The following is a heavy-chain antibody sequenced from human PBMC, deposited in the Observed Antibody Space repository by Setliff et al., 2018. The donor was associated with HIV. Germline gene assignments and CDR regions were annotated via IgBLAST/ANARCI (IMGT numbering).Heavy chain of an antibody. D-gene: IGHD1-26*01. Sequence: PSETLSLTCTVSGASISNSPHFWGWVRQPPGKGLEWTGNVYYSGTTYYNSALKSRVTISVDPSKNQFSLKLSSVTAADTAVYYCARTTYSGSYFNDSWGQGTLVTVS. V-gene: IGHV4-39*01. CDR3: ARTTYSGSYFNDS. CDR1: GASISNSPHF. J-gene: IGHJ5*01. CDR2: VYYSGTT.